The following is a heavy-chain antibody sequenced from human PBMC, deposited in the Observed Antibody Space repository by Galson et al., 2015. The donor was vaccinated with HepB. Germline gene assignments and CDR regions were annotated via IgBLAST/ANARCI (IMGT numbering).Heavy chain of an antibody. CDR1: GYIFTNYW. V-gene: IGHV5-51*01. J-gene: IGHJ6*02. CDR2: IYAGDFDT. Sequence: QSGAEVKKPGESLRISCKGSGYIFTNYWIGWVRQMPGKGLEWMGIIYAGDFDTRYSPSFQGQVTISVDNSISTAYLQWSSLKASDSAVYYCARRLGDPSHVSYYGVDVWGQGTTVTVSS. CDR3: ARRLGDPSHVSYYGVDV. D-gene: IGHD2-21*02.